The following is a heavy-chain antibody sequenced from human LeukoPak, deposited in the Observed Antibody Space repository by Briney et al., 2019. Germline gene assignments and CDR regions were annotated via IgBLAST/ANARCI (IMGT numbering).Heavy chain of an antibody. CDR2: ISSSGSTI. CDR3: AKQDTSMDYFDY. Sequence: GGSLRLSCAASGFTFSDYYMSWIRQAPGKGLEWVSYISSSGSTIYYADSVKGRFTISRDNAKNSLYLQMNSLRAEDTAVYYCAKQDTSMDYFDYWGRGTLVSVSS. J-gene: IGHJ4*02. CDR1: GFTFSDYY. V-gene: IGHV3-11*04. D-gene: IGHD5-18*01.